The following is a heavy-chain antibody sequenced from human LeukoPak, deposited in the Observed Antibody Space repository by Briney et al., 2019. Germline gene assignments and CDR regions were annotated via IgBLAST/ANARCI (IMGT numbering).Heavy chain of an antibody. Sequence: SVKVSCKASGGIFSSYGINWVRQAPGQGLEWMGRIIPMFGATNYAQKFQGRVTVTTDESTSTAYMELSSLRSEDTAVYYCARGSYSDYIFNYWGQGTLVTVSS. J-gene: IGHJ4*02. D-gene: IGHD4-11*01. CDR1: GGIFSSYG. CDR2: IIPMFGAT. V-gene: IGHV1-69*05. CDR3: ARGSYSDYIFNY.